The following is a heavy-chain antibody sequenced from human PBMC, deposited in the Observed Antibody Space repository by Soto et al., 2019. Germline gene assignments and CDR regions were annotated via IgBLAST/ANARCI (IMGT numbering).Heavy chain of an antibody. V-gene: IGHV4-34*01. J-gene: IGHJ4*01. CDR2: VKDGGHT. CDR3: ARGQEGVVATH. Sequence: QVQLQQWGAGLLKPSETLSLNCAVTGGSLSGYYWSWIRQPPGKGLEWIGEVKDGGHTNYRPSLRRRVTTSADTPNHQSSLRPNSVTAADTGGYYCARGQEGVVATHWDHGSLVTVSS. D-gene: IGHD5-12*01. CDR1: GGSLSGYY.